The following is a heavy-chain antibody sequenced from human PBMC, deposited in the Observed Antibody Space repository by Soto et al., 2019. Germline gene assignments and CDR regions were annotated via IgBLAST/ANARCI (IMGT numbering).Heavy chain of an antibody. V-gene: IGHV4-31*03. CDR2: IYSTEST. CDR1: GGSISSGSYY. CDR3: ARGLTSYRAIAVAGHNWFDP. J-gene: IGHJ5*02. Sequence: PSETLSLTCTVSGGSISSGSYYWTWIRQHPGKGLEWIGYIYSTESTNYNPSLKSRVTISVDTSKNQFSLKLSSVTAADTAVYYCARGLTSYRAIAVAGHNWFDPWGQGTLVTVSS. D-gene: IGHD6-19*01.